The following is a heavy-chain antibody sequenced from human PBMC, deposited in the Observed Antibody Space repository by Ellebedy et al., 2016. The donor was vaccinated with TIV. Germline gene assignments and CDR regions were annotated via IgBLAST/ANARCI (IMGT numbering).Heavy chain of an antibody. CDR2: IGSSGDET. V-gene: IGHV3-21*01. D-gene: IGHD1-20*01. CDR1: GFTFNIYA. CDR3: PSGYNWNDEVLGH. Sequence: GESLKISCSASGFTFNIYAMSWVRQAPGKGLEWVSYIGSSGDETHYIDSVEGRFIISRDNAKNTLYLQMNRLRDEDTAVYYCPSGYNWNDEVLGHWGQGVLVTVSS. J-gene: IGHJ4*02.